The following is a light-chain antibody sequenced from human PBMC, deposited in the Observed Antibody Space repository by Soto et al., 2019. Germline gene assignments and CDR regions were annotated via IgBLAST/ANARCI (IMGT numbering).Light chain of an antibody. CDR3: QQYGSSLLT. V-gene: IGKV3-20*01. J-gene: IGKJ4*01. CDR2: GIS. Sequence: EIVLTQSPGTLSLSPGERATLSCRASQSISSSYLAWYQRKPGQAPRLLIYGISSRATGIPDRFSGSGSGTDFTLTISRLEPEDFAVYYCQQYGSSLLTFGGGTKVEI. CDR1: QSISSSY.